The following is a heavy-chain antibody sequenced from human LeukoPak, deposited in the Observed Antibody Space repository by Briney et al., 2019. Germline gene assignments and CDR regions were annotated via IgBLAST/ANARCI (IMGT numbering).Heavy chain of an antibody. CDR3: AKDIQLST. CDR2: ISSSGGNT. D-gene: IGHD3-16*02. CDR1: GFTFSDSA. J-gene: IGHJ3*01. V-gene: IGHV3-23*01. Sequence: PGGSLRLSCAASGFTFSDSAMTWVRHVPGKGLEWVSLISSSGGNTYYADSVKGRFTISRDNSKNTLSLQMNSLRVEDTAIYYCAKDIQLSTWGLGTMVTVYS.